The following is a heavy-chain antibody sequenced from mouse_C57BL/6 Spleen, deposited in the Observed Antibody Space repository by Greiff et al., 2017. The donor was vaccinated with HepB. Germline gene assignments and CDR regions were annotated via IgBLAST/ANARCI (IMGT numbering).Heavy chain of an antibody. CDR3: ARAYSNHGYFDY. CDR2: IHPNSGST. Sequence: QVQLKQPGAELVKPGASVKLSCKASGYTFTSYWMHWVKQRPGQGLEWIGMIHPNSGSTNYNEKFKSKATLTVDKSSSTAYMQLSSLTSEDSAVYYCARAYSNHGYFDYWGQGTTLTVSS. V-gene: IGHV1-64*01. J-gene: IGHJ2*01. CDR1: GYTFTSYW. D-gene: IGHD2-5*01.